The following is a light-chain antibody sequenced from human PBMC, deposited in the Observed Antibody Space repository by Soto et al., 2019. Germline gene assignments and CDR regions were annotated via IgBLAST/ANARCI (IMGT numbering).Light chain of an antibody. Sequence: EIVLTQSPGTLSLSPGERATLSCRASQSVSSSYLAWYQQKPGRAPRLLVYGASSRATGIPDRFSGSGSGTDLTLTISRVESEDFEVYYCQHYGSSPFTLGPGTKVDIK. CDR1: QSVSSSY. J-gene: IGKJ3*01. CDR2: GAS. V-gene: IGKV3-20*01. CDR3: QHYGSSPFT.